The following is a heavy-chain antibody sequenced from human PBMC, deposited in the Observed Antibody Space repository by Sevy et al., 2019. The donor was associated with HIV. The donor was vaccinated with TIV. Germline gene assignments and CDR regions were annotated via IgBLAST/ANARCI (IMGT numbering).Heavy chain of an antibody. CDR3: AKDRKVLLVVYAMPFDVFDI. CDR1: GFTFSNHA. J-gene: IGHJ3*02. V-gene: IGHV3-30*02. D-gene: IGHD2-8*02. Sequence: GGSLRLSCAASGFTFSNHAMHWVRQAPGKGLEWVAFIRYGGSNEYYADSVKGRFTISRDNSKNTLYLQMNSLRPEDTAVYYCAKDRKVLLVVYAMPFDVFDIWGQGTMVTVSS. CDR2: IRYGGSNE.